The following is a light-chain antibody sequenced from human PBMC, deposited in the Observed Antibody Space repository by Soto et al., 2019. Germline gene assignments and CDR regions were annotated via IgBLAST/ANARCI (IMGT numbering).Light chain of an antibody. J-gene: IGKJ4*01. V-gene: IGKV3D-20*01. CDR2: DTS. CDR1: QNIPSIY. Sequence: EIVLKQSPASLSLSPGEIATLSCGASQNIPSIYLAWYQLKPGLSPRLLIYDTSIRATGIPDRFTGSGSGTEFTLTITRLEPEDFAVYYCQQYDTSLSFGGGTKVEI. CDR3: QQYDTSLS.